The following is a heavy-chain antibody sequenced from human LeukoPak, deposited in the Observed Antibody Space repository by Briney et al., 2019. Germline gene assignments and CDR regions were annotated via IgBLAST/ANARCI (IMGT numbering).Heavy chain of an antibody. CDR1: GFTFSSYS. CDR3: ARVEPYSSGWAFDY. J-gene: IGHJ4*02. CDR2: ISSSSSYI. V-gene: IGHV3-21*01. D-gene: IGHD6-19*01. Sequence: PGGSLRLSCAASGFTFSSYSMNWVRQAPGKGLEWVSSISSSSSYIYYAGSVKGRFTISRDNAKNSLYLQMNSLRAEDTAVYYCARVEPYSSGWAFDYWGQGTLVTVSS.